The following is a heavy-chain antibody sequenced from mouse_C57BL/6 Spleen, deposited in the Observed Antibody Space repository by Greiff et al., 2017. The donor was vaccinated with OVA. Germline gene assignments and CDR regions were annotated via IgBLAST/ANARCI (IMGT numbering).Heavy chain of an antibody. CDR3: ARPLYYRFAD. Sequence: EVQLQQSGPELVKPGASVKISCKASGYTFTDYYMNWVKQSHGKSLEWIGDINPNNGGTSYNQKFKGKATLTVDKSSSTAYMELRSLTSEDSAVYYCARPLYYRFADWGQGTLVTVSA. J-gene: IGHJ3*01. V-gene: IGHV1-26*01. CDR2: INPNNGGT. D-gene: IGHD2-1*01. CDR1: GYTFTDYY.